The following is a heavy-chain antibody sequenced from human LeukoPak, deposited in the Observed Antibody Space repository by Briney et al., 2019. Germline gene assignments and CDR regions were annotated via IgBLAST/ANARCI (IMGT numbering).Heavy chain of an antibody. CDR3: AKIGSYDSIGYYFDY. D-gene: IGHD3-22*01. Sequence: PSETLSLTCTVSGDSISSYYWSWIRQPPGKGLEWIGYVYHSGATTYNPSLKSRVSISVDTSNNQVSLRLHSGTAADTAIYYCAKIGSYDSIGYYFDYWGQGALVTVSS. CDR1: GDSISSYY. J-gene: IGHJ4*02. V-gene: IGHV4-59*03. CDR2: VYHSGAT.